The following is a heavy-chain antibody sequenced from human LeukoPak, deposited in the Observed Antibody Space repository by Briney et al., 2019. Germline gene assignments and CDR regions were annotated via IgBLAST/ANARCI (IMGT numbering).Heavy chain of an antibody. CDR2: IHPGDSDT. Sequence: GESLKISCKGSGYTFTTYWIGWVRQMPGKGLEWMGIIHPGDSDTRYSPSFQGQVTISVDKSINTAYLQWSSLKASDTAMYYCARTPSAGYYPRFDPWGQGTLVTVSS. J-gene: IGHJ5*02. V-gene: IGHV5-51*01. CDR3: ARTPSAGYYPRFDP. CDR1: GYTFTTYW. D-gene: IGHD3-10*01.